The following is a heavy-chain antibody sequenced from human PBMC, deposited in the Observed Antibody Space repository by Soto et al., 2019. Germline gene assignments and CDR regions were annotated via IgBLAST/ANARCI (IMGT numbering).Heavy chain of an antibody. CDR1: GGSISSGGYY. V-gene: IGHV4-31*03. J-gene: IGHJ1*01. D-gene: IGHD2-2*01. CDR3: ARAIVVVPAAIEYFQH. Sequence: PSETLSLTCTVSGGSISSGGYYWSWIRQHPGKGLEWIGYIYYSGSTYYNPSLKSRVTISVDTSKNQFSLKLSSVTAADTAVYYCARAIVVVPAAIEYFQHWGQGTLVTISS. CDR2: IYYSGST.